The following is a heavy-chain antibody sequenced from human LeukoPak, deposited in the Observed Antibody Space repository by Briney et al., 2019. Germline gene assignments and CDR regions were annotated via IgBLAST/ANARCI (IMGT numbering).Heavy chain of an antibody. CDR2: IYSGGST. CDR1: GFTVSSNY. D-gene: IGHD5-18*01. V-gene: IGHV3-66*01. CDR3: ARDGAMGVWDTAVDY. Sequence: GGSLRLSCAASGFTVSSNYMSWVRQAPGKGLEWVSVIYSGGSTYYADSVKGRFTISRDNSKNTLYLQMNSLRAEDTAVYYCARDGAMGVWDTAVDYWGQGTWSPSPQ. J-gene: IGHJ4*02.